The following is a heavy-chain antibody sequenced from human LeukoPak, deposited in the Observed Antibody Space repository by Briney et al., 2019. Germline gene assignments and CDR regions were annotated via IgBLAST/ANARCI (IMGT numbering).Heavy chain of an antibody. CDR1: GFTFSSYS. V-gene: IGHV3-48*02. CDR2: ISSSSSTI. D-gene: IGHD6-13*01. Sequence: GGSLRLSCAASGFTFSSYSMNWVRQAPGKGLEWVSYISSSSSTIYYADSVKGRFTISRDNAKNSLYLQMNSLRDEDTAVYYCARSPPGVAAAGTGWFDPWGQGTLSPSPQ. CDR3: ARSPPGVAAAGTGWFDP. J-gene: IGHJ5*02.